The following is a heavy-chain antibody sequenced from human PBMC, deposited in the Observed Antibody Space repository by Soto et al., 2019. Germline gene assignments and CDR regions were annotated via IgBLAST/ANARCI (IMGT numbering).Heavy chain of an antibody. V-gene: IGHV4-31*03. CDR2: IYYSGST. J-gene: IGHJ4*02. CDR3: ARDEGGTTAIGG. CDR1: GGSISGGGYY. D-gene: IGHD1-26*01. Sequence: QVQLQESGPGLVKASQTRSLTCTVAGGSISGGGYYWSWIRQHPGKGLEWIGYIYYSGSTYYNPSLKSRVTISVDTSKNQFSLKLSSVTAADTAVYYCARDEGGTTAIGGWGQGTLVTVSS.